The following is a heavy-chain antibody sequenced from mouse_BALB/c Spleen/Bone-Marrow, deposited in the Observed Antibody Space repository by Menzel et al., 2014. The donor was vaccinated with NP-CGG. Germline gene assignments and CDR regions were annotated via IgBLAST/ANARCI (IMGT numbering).Heavy chain of an antibody. CDR3: AREGNYFDY. CDR1: GFSLTVYG. Sequence: QVQLQQSGPGLVAPPQSLSITCTVSGFSLTVYGVNWVRQPPGKGLEWLGMIWGDGITDYNSAFKSRLSISKDDSKSQVFLKMNSLQTDDTAKYYCAREGNYFDYWAKAPLSQSPQ. CDR2: IWGDGIT. V-gene: IGHV2-6-7*01. J-gene: IGHJ2*01.